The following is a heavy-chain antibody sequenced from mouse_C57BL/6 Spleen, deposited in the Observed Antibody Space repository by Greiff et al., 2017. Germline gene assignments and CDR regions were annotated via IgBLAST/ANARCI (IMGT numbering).Heavy chain of an antibody. J-gene: IGHJ4*01. CDR3: ERYGGYYAMDY. CDR1: GFTFTDDY. Sequence: DVKLVESGGGLVQPGGSLSLSCAASGFTFTDDYMSCVRQPPGKALEWLGFIRNKANGYTTEYSASVKGRFTISRDNSQSILYLQMNAMRAEDSATYYCERYGGYYAMDYWGQGTSVTVSS. V-gene: IGHV7-3*01. D-gene: IGHD1-1*02. CDR2: IRNKANGYTT.